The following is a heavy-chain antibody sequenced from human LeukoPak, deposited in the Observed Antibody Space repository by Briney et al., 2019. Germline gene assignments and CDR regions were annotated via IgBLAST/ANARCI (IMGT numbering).Heavy chain of an antibody. CDR2: INHSGST. CDR1: GGSFSGYY. CDR3: ARHVKARYYYYYMDV. V-gene: IGHV4-34*01. D-gene: IGHD2/OR15-2a*01. J-gene: IGHJ6*03. Sequence: SETLSLTCAVYGGSFSGYYWSWIRQPPGKGLEWIGEINHSGSTNYNPSLKSRVTISVDTSKNQFSLKLSSVTAADTAVYYCARHVKARYYYYYMDVWGKGTTVTISS.